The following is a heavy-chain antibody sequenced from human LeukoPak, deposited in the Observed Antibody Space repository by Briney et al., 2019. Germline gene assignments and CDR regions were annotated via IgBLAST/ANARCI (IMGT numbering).Heavy chain of an antibody. V-gene: IGHV3-21*01. CDR2: ISSSSSYI. D-gene: IGHD3-3*01. CDR3: ARDAITIFGVAPNLSNWFDP. Sequence: GGSLRLSCSASGFTFSSYSMNWVRQAPGKGLEWVSYISSSSSYIYYADSVKGRFTISRDNAQNSLYLQMNSLRAEDPAVYYCARDAITIFGVAPNLSNWFDPWGEGTLV. CDR1: GFTFSSYS. J-gene: IGHJ5*02.